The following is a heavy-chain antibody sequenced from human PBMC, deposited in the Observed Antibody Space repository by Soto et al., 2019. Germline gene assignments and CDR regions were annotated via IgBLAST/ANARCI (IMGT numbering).Heavy chain of an antibody. CDR1: GFTFSDYG. Sequence: QVQLVQSGGGVVQPGRSLRLSCAASGFTFSDYGMHWVRQAPGKGLEWVALLSSDGRNKYYAESLKGRFTISRDSSKNTLYLQMNSLRTEDTAVYFCAKDPGEVGIATGDYRGQGTLVTVSS. CDR2: LSSDGRNK. V-gene: IGHV3-30*18. CDR3: AKDPGEVGIATGDY. D-gene: IGHD1-26*01. J-gene: IGHJ4*02.